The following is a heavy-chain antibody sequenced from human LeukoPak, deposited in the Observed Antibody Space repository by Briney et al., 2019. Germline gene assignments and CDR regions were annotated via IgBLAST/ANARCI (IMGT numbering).Heavy chain of an antibody. CDR3: ASVPPYSSGWGSLSDY. CDR1: GFTFSSYS. D-gene: IGHD6-19*01. V-gene: IGHV3-21*01. Sequence: GGSLRLPCAASGFTFSSYSMNWVRQAPGKGLEWVSSISSSSSYIYYADSVKGRFTISRDNAKNSLYLQMNSLRAEDTAVYYCASVPPYSSGWGSLSDYWGQGTLVTVSS. J-gene: IGHJ4*02. CDR2: ISSSSSYI.